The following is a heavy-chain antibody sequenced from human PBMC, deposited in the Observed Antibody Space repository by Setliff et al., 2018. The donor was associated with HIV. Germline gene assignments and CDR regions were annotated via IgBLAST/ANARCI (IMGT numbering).Heavy chain of an antibody. Sequence: SVKVSCKASGGTFSSYAISWVRQAPGQGLEWMGGIIPILGIANYAQKFQGRVTITTDESTSTAYMELSSLRSEDTAVYYCATDAYHDSLTGPTPGAFDIWGQGTVVTVSS. D-gene: IGHD3-9*01. CDR1: GGTFSSYA. CDR3: ATDAYHDSLTGPTPGAFDI. J-gene: IGHJ3*02. V-gene: IGHV1-69*10. CDR2: IIPILGIA.